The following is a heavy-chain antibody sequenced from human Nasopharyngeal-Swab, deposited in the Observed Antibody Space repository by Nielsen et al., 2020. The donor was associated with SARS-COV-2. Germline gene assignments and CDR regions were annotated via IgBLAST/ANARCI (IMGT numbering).Heavy chain of an antibody. CDR1: GGSTSSSNW. Sequence: SETLSLTCAVSGGSTSSSNWWSCVRQPPGKGLEWIGEIYHSGSTNYNPSLKSRVTISVDKSKNQFSLKLSSVTAADTAVYYCARRITMIVVVGSQYYFDYWGQGTLVTVSS. D-gene: IGHD3-22*01. J-gene: IGHJ4*02. V-gene: IGHV4-4*02. CDR2: IYHSGST. CDR3: ARRITMIVVVGSQYYFDY.